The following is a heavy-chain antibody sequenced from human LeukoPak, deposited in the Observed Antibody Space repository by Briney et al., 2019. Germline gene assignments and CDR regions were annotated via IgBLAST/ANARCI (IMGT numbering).Heavy chain of an antibody. D-gene: IGHD3-3*01. Sequence: PGGSLRLSCAASGFTFSSYWMSWVRQAPGKGLEWVANIKQDGSEKYYVDSVKGRFTISRDNAKNSLYLQMNSLRAEDTAVYYCARAPTAGPYYDFWSGYYTGAFDIWGQGTMVTVS. CDR1: GFTFSSYW. J-gene: IGHJ3*02. CDR2: IKQDGSEK. V-gene: IGHV3-7*01. CDR3: ARAPTAGPYYDFWSGYYTGAFDI.